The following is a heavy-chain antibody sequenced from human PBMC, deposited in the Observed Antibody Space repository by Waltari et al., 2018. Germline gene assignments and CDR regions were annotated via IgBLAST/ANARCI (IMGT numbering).Heavy chain of an antibody. D-gene: IGHD3-3*01. CDR2: INPSGGST. J-gene: IGHJ6*04. CDR3: ARGSRFMDV. V-gene: IGHV1-46*01. CDR1: GYTFSSYY. Sequence: QVQLVQSGAEVKKPGASVRVSCQASGYTFSSYYIHWVRQAPGQGLEWMGIINPSGGSTTYEQKFQGRVTMTRDTSTSTVYMELSSLRSEDTAVYYCARGSRFMDVWGKGTTVTVSS.